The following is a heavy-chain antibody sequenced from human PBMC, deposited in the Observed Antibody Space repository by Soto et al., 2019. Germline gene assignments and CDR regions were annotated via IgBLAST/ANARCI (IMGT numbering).Heavy chain of an antibody. CDR2: INPSGGST. CDR3: ARGSGIAAAGTGLVY. CDR1: GYTFTSYY. Sequence: AASVKVSCKASGYTFTSYYMHWVRQAPGQGLEWMGIINPSGGSTSYAQKFQGRVTMTRDTSTSTVYMELSRLRSEDTAVYYCARGSGIAAAGTGLVYWGQGTLVTVSS. D-gene: IGHD6-13*01. J-gene: IGHJ4*02. V-gene: IGHV1-46*01.